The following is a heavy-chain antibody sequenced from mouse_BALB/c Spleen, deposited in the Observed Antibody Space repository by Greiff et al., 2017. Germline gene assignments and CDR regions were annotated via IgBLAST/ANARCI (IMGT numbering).Heavy chain of an antibody. CDR2: INPSTGYT. D-gene: IGHD2-1*01. CDR3: ARLYGNFDY. Sequence: QVQLQQSGAELAKPGASVKMSCKASGYTFTSYWMHWVKQRPGQGLEWIGYINPSTGYTEYNQKFKDKATLTADKSSSTAYMQLSSLTSEDSAVYYCARLYGNFDYWGQGTTLTVSS. J-gene: IGHJ2*01. CDR1: GYTFTSYW. V-gene: IGHV1-7*01.